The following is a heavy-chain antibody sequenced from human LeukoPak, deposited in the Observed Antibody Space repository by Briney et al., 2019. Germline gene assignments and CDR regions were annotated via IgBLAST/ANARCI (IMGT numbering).Heavy chain of an antibody. CDR1: GVSISSSSYY. J-gene: IGHJ4*02. CDR3: ASDSIYDFGY. V-gene: IGHV4-39*07. CDR2: IYYSGNT. D-gene: IGHD3-3*01. Sequence: PSETLSLTCTVSGVSISSSSYYWGWIRQPPGKGLEWIGTIYYSGNTYYNPSLKSRVTISVDTSKKQFSLRLSSVTAADTAVYYCASDSIYDFGYWGQGTLVTVSS.